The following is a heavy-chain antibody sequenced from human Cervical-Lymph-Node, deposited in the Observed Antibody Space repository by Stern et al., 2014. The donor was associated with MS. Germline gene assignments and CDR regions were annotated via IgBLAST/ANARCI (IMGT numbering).Heavy chain of an antibody. V-gene: IGHV4-31*03. J-gene: IGHJ3*02. CDR3: ARRRGPDVFDI. CDR2: IYHRGAT. Sequence: QVQLVQSGPGLVKPSQTLSLTCTVSGGSISSGGHYWSWIRQHPGKGLEWIGYIYHRGATYYNPSLKSRLMISVDTSKNQFSLNLRYVTAADTAVYYCARRRGPDVFDIWGQGTMVTVSS. CDR1: GGSISSGGHY.